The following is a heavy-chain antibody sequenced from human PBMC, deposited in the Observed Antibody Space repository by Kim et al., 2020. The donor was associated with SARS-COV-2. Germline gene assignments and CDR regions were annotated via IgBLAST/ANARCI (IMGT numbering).Heavy chain of an antibody. CDR1: GFTFSNYA. D-gene: IGHD5-18*01. V-gene: IGHV3-23*03. Sequence: GGSLRLSCAASGFTFSNYAMSWVRQAPGKGLEWVSVIYGAGSSTYYADSVKGRFTISRDNSKNTLYLQMNSLRAEDTAVYYCAKQISGNRYAASDYWGQGTLVTVSS. CDR2: IYGAGSST. J-gene: IGHJ4*02. CDR3: AKQISGNRYAASDY.